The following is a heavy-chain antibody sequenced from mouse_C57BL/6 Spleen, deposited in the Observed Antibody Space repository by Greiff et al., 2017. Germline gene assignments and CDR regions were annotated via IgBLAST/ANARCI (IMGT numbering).Heavy chain of an antibody. CDR2: ISDGGSYT. CDR3: ARDRLGDY. J-gene: IGHJ4*01. V-gene: IGHV5-4*01. Sequence: EVHLVESGGGLVKPGGSLKLSCAASGFTFSSYAMSWVRQTPEKRLEWVATISDGGSYTYYPDNVKGRFTISRDNAKNNLYLQMSHLKSEDTAMYYCARDRLGDYWGQGTSVTVSS. CDR1: GFTFSSYA.